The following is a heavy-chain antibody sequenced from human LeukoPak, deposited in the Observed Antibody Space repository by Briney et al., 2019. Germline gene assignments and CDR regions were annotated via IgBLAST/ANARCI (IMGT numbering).Heavy chain of an antibody. D-gene: IGHD5-12*01. CDR2: IIPIFGTA. Sequence: SVKVSCKASGGTFSSYAISWVRQAPGQGLEWMGGIIPIFGTANYAQKFQGRVTITADESTSTAYMERSSLRSEDTAVYYCARGLSGYAWFDPWGQGTLVTVSS. CDR1: GGTFSSYA. J-gene: IGHJ5*02. CDR3: ARGLSGYAWFDP. V-gene: IGHV1-69*13.